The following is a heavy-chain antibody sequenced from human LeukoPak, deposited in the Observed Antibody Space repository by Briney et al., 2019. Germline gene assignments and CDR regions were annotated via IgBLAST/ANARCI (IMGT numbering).Heavy chain of an antibody. CDR2: IIPIFGTA. CDR1: GGTFSSYA. CDR3: ARDGQVMYSSSSNWFDP. D-gene: IGHD6-13*01. V-gene: IGHV1-69*05. J-gene: IGHJ5*02. Sequence: ASVKVSCKASGGTFSSYAISWVRQAPGQGLEWMGGIIPIFGTANYAQKFQGRVTITTDESTSTAYMELSSLRSEDTAVYYCARDGQVMYSSSSNWFDPWGQGTLVTVSS.